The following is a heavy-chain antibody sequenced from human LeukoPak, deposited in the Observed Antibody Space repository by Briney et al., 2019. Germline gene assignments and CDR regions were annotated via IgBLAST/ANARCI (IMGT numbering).Heavy chain of an antibody. CDR1: GDSISRYY. D-gene: IGHD1-1*01. V-gene: IGHV4-59*08. CDR2: IYHSGES. J-gene: IGHJ6*03. CDR3: ARLNSLASNDHMDV. Sequence: SGTLSLTCTVSGDSISRYYWSWIRQPPGKGLEWIGYIYHSGESSYDPSVKSRVTMTVDTSKSQISLRLRSVTAADTAVYYCARLNSLASNDHMDVWGKGTTVTVAS.